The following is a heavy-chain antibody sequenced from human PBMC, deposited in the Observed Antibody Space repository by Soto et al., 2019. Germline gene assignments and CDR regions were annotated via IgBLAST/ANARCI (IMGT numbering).Heavy chain of an antibody. D-gene: IGHD6-13*01. J-gene: IGHJ4*02. CDR1: GFTFSSYA. CDR3: AKDLGYSSSWYGVRFDY. CDR2: ISGSGGST. V-gene: IGHV3-23*01. Sequence: EVQLLESGGGLVQPGGSLRLSCAASGFTFSSYAMSWVRQAPGKGLEWVSAISGSGGSTYYADSVKGRFTISRDNSKNTLYLQMNSLRAEDTAVYYCAKDLGYSSSWYGVRFDYWGQGTLVTVSS.